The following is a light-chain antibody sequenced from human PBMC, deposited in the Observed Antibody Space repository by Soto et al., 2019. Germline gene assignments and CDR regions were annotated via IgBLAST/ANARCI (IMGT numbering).Light chain of an antibody. CDR3: QQYGGAPWT. Sequence: EIVLTQSPGTLSLSPGERSTVSCRASQSVSSNYLAWFQQRPGQPPRLLISGASSRATGIPDRFSGSGSGTDFTLTISRLEPEDFAVYHCQQYGGAPWTFGQGTKVEIK. J-gene: IGKJ1*01. CDR1: QSVSSNY. CDR2: GAS. V-gene: IGKV3-20*01.